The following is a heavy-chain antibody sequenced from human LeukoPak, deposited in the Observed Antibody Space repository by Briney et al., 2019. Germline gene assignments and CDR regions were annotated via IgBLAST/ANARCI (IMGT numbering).Heavy chain of an antibody. V-gene: IGHV3-21*01. CDR3: AREGKISDYDFWSGYPDRPDY. CDR1: GLTFSSYS. CDR2: ISSSSSYI. J-gene: IGHJ4*02. D-gene: IGHD3-3*01. Sequence: GGSLRLSCAASGLTFSSYSMNWVRQAPGKGLEWVSSISSSSSYIYYADSVKGRFTISRDNAKNSLYLQMNSLRAEDTAVYYCAREGKISDYDFWSGYPDRPDYWGQGTLVTVSS.